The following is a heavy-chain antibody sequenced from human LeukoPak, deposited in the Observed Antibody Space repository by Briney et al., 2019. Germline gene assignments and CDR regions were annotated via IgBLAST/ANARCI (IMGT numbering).Heavy chain of an antibody. Sequence: SVKVSCKASGGTFSSYAISWVRQAPGQGLEWMGRIIPILGIANYAQKFQGRVTITADKSTSTAYMELSSLRSEDTAVYYCARGRTPYYFDYWGQGTLVTVSS. D-gene: IGHD2-15*01. CDR1: GGTFSSYA. V-gene: IGHV1-69*04. CDR3: ARGRTPYYFDY. J-gene: IGHJ4*02. CDR2: IIPILGIA.